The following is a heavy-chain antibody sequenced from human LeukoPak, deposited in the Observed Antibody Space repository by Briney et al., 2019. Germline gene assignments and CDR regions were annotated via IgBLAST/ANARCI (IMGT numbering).Heavy chain of an antibody. D-gene: IGHD3-10*01. J-gene: IGHJ6*03. CDR2: ISSSSSYI. Sequence: PGGSLRLSCAASGFTFSSYSMNWVRQAPGKGLEWVSSISSSSSYIYYADSVKGRFTISRDNAKNSLYLQMNSLRAEDTAVYYCARVGITMVRGVITFMDVWGKGTTVTVSS. V-gene: IGHV3-21*01. CDR1: GFTFSSYS. CDR3: ARVGITMVRGVITFMDV.